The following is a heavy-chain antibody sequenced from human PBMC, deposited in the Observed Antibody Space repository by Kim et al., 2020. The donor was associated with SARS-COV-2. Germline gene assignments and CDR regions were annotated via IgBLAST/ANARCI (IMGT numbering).Heavy chain of an antibody. CDR2: FDPEDGET. V-gene: IGHV1-24*01. J-gene: IGHJ3*02. Sequence: ASVKVSCKVSGYTLTELSMHWVRQAPGKGLEWMGGFDPEDGETIYAQKFQGRVTMTEDTSTDTAYMELSSLRSEDTAVYYCATAYSGELLIDPWAFDIWGQGTMVTVSS. D-gene: IGHD1-26*01. CDR1: GYTLTELS. CDR3: ATAYSGELLIDPWAFDI.